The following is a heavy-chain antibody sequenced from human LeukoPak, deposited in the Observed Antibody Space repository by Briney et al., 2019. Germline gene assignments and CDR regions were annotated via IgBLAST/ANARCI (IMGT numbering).Heavy chain of an antibody. CDR1: GGSISSSNYY. D-gene: IGHD1-26*01. Sequence: SETLSLTCTVSGGSISSSNYYWGWIRQPPGKGLEWIGNIFYSGSTYYNPSLKSRVTISINTSKNQVSLKLTSVTAADTAVYYCARDTVGATFPGAFDIWGQGTMVTVSS. CDR3: ARDTVGATFPGAFDI. V-gene: IGHV4-39*07. J-gene: IGHJ3*02. CDR2: IFYSGST.